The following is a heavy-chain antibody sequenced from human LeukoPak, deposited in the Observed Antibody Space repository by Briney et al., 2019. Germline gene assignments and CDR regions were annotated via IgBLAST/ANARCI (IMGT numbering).Heavy chain of an antibody. Sequence: SETLSLTCAVYGGSFSGYYWSWIRQPPGKGLEWIGEINHSGSTNYNPSLKSRVTISVDTSKNQLSLKLSSVTAADTAVYYCARGLYYYGSGSYYSPPWYYYGMDVWGKGTTVTVSS. CDR1: GGSFSGYY. CDR2: INHSGST. D-gene: IGHD3-10*01. CDR3: ARGLYYYGSGSYYSPPWYYYGMDV. J-gene: IGHJ6*04. V-gene: IGHV4-34*01.